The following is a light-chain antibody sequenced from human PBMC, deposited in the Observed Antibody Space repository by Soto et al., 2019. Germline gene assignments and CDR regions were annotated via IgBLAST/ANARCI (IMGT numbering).Light chain of an antibody. CDR3: SSCAGSNHYV. CDR1: SSDVGGYNY. CDR2: EVS. V-gene: IGLV2-8*01. Sequence: QSVLTQPPSASGSPGQSVTISCTGTSSDVGGYNYVSWYQQHPGKAPKLMIYEVSKRPSGVPDRFSGSKSGNTASLTVSGLQAEDEADYYCSSCAGSNHYVFGTGTKVTVL. J-gene: IGLJ1*01.